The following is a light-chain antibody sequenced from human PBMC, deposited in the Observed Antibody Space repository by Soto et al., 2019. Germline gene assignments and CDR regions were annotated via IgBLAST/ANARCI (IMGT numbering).Light chain of an antibody. Sequence: QSVLTQPASVSGSPGQSITISCSGTSSDVGNYNLVSWYQRHPGKAPKLMIFEVSKWPSGVSHRFSGSKSGNTASLTISGLQADDEAYYFFCSYAVDNTYVFGTETKLTVL. CDR1: SSDVGNYNL. CDR3: CSYAVDNTYV. J-gene: IGLJ1*01. CDR2: EVS. V-gene: IGLV2-23*02.